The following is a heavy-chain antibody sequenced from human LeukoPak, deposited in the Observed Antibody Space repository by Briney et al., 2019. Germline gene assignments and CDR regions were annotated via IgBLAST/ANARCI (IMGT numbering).Heavy chain of an antibody. CDR2: MNPNSGNT. Sequence: ASVKVSCKASGYTFTSYDINWVRQAPGQGLEWMGWMNPNSGNTGYAQKFQGRVTMTRNTSISTAYMELSSLRAEDTAVYYCAAIEYSSRRGGDYWGQGTLVTVSS. D-gene: IGHD6-6*01. V-gene: IGHV1-8*01. CDR3: AAIEYSSRRGGDY. J-gene: IGHJ4*02. CDR1: GYTFTSYD.